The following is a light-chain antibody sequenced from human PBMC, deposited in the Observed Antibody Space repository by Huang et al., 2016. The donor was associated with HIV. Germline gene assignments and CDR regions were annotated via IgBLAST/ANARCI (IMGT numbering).Light chain of an antibody. V-gene: IGKV3-15*01. J-gene: IGKJ1*01. CDR2: GVS. Sequence: EIVMTQSPATLSVSPGERVTLSCRASQSLSSQLAWYQQKRGQAPRRLIYGVSTRATDIPARFSGSGSGTDFTLTINSLQSEDFATYYCQQYNDWPLTFGQGTEVEIK. CDR3: QQYNDWPLT. CDR1: QSLSSQ.